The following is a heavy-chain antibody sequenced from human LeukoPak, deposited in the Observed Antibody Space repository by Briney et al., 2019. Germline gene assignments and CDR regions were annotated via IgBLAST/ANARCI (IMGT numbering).Heavy chain of an antibody. V-gene: IGHV1-58*02. CDR2: IVVGSGNT. J-gene: IGHJ1*01. CDR1: GFTFSNSP. D-gene: IGHD3-3*01. CDR3: AAGEYDFRGAEYFQH. Sequence: PLKGSFKASGFTFSNSPMQGVRPARGQRPEWIGWIVVGSGNTNYAQKFQERVTITRDMSTSTAYMELSSLRSEDTAVYYCAAGEYDFRGAEYFQHWGQGTLVTVSS.